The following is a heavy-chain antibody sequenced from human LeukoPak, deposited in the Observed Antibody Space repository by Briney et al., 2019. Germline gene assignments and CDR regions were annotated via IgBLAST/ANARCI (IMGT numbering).Heavy chain of an antibody. J-gene: IGHJ4*02. CDR1: GGSISSSSYY. CDR3: SREWEAVTFDY. D-gene: IGHD1-26*01. Sequence: SETLSLTCTVSGGSISSSSYYWGWIRQPQGKGLEWIVSIYYSGSTYYTPSLKTRVTISVYTSKNQFSLKLSSVTAADTAVYYCSREWEAVTFDYWGQGTLVTVSS. CDR2: IYYSGST. V-gene: IGHV4-39*07.